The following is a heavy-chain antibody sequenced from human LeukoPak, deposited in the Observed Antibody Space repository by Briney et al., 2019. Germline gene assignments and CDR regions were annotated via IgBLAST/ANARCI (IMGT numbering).Heavy chain of an antibody. V-gene: IGHV3-53*01. CDR3: ARERIYFGSGRDLTDARLFYYYGMDV. Sequence: GGSLRLSCVASGFTFNNNCMTWVRQAPGKGLEWVSVIYSDDSTYYSDSVKGRFTISGDNSESTLYLQMNSVRAEDTAVYYCARERIYFGSGRDLTDARLFYYYGMDVWGQGTTVTVSS. J-gene: IGHJ6*02. CDR1: GFTFNNNC. D-gene: IGHD3-10*01. CDR2: IYSDDST.